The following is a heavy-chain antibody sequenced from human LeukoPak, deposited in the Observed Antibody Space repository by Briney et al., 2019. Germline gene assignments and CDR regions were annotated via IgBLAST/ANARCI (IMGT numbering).Heavy chain of an antibody. J-gene: IGHJ4*02. Sequence: ARSLTLSCVASAFIFRNNAMHWLRQAQGQGLEWVAVPSHDGTNKTHEDPVKGRITNSRNNSKTTVYLKMGNLRPEETAVYYCAKDRDGSTWSFFDFWGQGTLVTVSS. CDR1: AFIFRNNA. CDR3: AKDRDGSTWSFFDF. CDR2: PSHDGTNK. V-gene: IGHV3-30*18. D-gene: IGHD5-24*01.